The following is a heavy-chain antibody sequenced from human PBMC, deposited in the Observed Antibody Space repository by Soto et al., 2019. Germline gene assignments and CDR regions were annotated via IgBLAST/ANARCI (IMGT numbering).Heavy chain of an antibody. CDR3: ARHIAVTGTRGFDY. Sequence: QVQLQESGPGLVKPSGTLSLTCAVSGGSISSSNWWSWVRQPPGKGLEWIGEIYHSGTANYNPSLKSRVTRSMDKSNNQISLDLSSVTAADSAVYFCARHIAVTGTRGFDYWGQGTLVTVSS. V-gene: IGHV4-4*02. J-gene: IGHJ4*02. D-gene: IGHD6-19*01. CDR1: GGSISSSNW. CDR2: IYHSGTA.